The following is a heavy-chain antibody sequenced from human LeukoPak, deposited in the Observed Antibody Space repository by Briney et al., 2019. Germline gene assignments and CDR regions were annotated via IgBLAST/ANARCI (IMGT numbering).Heavy chain of an antibody. CDR2: IKSSSSGI. D-gene: IGHD3-22*01. CDR1: GFTFSSSS. CDR3: AKDNYYGSSAVIDY. J-gene: IGHJ4*02. V-gene: IGHV3-48*04. Sequence: GGSLRLSCVASGFTFSSSSMSWVRQAPGKGLEWVSYIKSSSSGIYYADSVKGRFTISRDNSKSTLYLQMNSLRAGDTATFYCAKDNYYGSSAVIDYWGQGALVTVSS.